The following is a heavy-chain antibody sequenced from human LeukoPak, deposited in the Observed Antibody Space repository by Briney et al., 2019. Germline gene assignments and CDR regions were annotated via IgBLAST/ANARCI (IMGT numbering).Heavy chain of an antibody. Sequence: GESLKISCKGSGYSFTSYWIAWVRQMPGRGLEWMGLIYPADSETTYSPSFQGQVTISADKSISTAYLQWSSLVASDTAIYYCAGRSGGSYYYYMDVWGKGITVTVSS. J-gene: IGHJ6*03. V-gene: IGHV5-51*01. CDR2: IYPADSET. CDR3: AGRSGGSYYYYMDV. D-gene: IGHD2-15*01. CDR1: GYSFTSYW.